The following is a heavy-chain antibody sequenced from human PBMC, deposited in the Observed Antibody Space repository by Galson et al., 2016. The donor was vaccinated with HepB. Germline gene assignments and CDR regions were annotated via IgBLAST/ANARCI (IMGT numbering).Heavy chain of an antibody. CDR2: FDPEDGET. J-gene: IGHJ4*02. CDR3: ARDPDY. Sequence: SVKVSCKVSGYTLTELSMHWVRQAPGKGLEWMGGFDPEDGETIYAQKFQGRVTITADESATTAYMELSSLRSEDTAVYYCARDPDYWGQGTLVTVSS. V-gene: IGHV1-24*01. CDR1: GYTLTELS.